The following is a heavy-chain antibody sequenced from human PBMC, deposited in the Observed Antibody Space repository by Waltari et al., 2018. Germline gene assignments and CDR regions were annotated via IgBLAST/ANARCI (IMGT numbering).Heavy chain of an antibody. Sequence: QVQLVQSGAEVKKPGASVKVSCKASGYTFTGYYMHWVRQAPGQGPEGMGWNNPNSVVKTTARKFQGRVTSTRDTSISTACMELSRLRSDDTAVYYCARPQWLDKYYFDYWGQGTLVTVSS. V-gene: IGHV1-2*01. J-gene: IGHJ4*02. CDR3: ARPQWLDKYYFDY. CDR2: NNPNSVV. D-gene: IGHD6-19*01. CDR1: GYTFTGYY.